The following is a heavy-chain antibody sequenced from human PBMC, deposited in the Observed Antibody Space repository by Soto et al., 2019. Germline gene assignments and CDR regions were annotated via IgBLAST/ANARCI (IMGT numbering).Heavy chain of an antibody. J-gene: IGHJ6*02. D-gene: IGHD4-17*01. CDR2: ISFDGSNK. CDR1: GFTFSSYG. CDR3: AKDTRDYVVWYYYGLDV. V-gene: IGHV3-30*18. Sequence: GGSLRLSCAASGFTFSSYGMHWVRQAPGKGLEWVAVISFDGSNKYYADFVKGRFTISRDNSRNTLYLQMNSLRAEDTAVYSCAKDTRDYVVWYYYGLDVWGQGTTVTVSS.